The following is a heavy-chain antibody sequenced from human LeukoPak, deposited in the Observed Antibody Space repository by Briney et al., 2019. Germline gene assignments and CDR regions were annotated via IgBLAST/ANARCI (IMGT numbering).Heavy chain of an antibody. CDR3: AKEAVAGDYFDY. Sequence: GGSLRLSCAASGFTFSSYAMSWVRQAPGKGLEWVSAISGSGGSTYYADSVKGRFTIARDNSKDTLHLQMNSLRDEDTAVYYCAKEAVAGDYFDYWGQGTLVTVSS. J-gene: IGHJ4*02. CDR1: GFTFSSYA. D-gene: IGHD6-19*01. V-gene: IGHV3-23*01. CDR2: ISGSGGST.